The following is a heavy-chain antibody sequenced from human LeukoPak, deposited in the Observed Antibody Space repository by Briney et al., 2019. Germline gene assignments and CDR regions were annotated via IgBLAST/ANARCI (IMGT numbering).Heavy chain of an antibody. Sequence: GGSLRLSCAASGFTFSSYGMHWVRQAPGKGLEWVAVISYDGSNKYYADSVKGRFTISRDNFKNTLYLQMNSLRAEDTAVYYCAKDAYYYDSSGSPTLFDYWGQGTLVTVSS. CDR1: GFTFSSYG. V-gene: IGHV3-30*18. CDR2: ISYDGSNK. CDR3: AKDAYYYDSSGSPTLFDY. D-gene: IGHD3-22*01. J-gene: IGHJ4*02.